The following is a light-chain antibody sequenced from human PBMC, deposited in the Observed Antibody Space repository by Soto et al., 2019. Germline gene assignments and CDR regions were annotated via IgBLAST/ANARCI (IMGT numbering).Light chain of an antibody. J-gene: IGLJ1*01. CDR2: EAS. CDR3: CSYAGSSTYV. CDR1: SSNIGSNT. Sequence: QSVLTQPPSASGTPGQRVTISCSGSSSNIGSNTVSWYQQHPGKAPKLMIYEASKRPSGVSNRFSGSKSGNTASLTISGLQPEDEADYYCCSYAGSSTYVFGAGTKVTVL. V-gene: IGLV2-23*01.